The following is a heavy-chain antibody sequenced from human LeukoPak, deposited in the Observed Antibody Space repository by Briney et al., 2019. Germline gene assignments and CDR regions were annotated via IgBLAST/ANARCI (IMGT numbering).Heavy chain of an antibody. CDR3: ARDSERYLDAFDI. J-gene: IGHJ3*02. CDR2: IYTSGST. CDR1: GGSISSGSYY. V-gene: IGHV4-61*02. D-gene: IGHD1-1*01. Sequence: SQTLSLTCTVSGGSISSGSYYWSWIRQPAGKGLEWIGRIYTSGSTNYNPSLKSRVTISVDTSKNQFSLKLSSVTAADTAVSYCARDSERYLDAFDIWGQGTMVTVSS.